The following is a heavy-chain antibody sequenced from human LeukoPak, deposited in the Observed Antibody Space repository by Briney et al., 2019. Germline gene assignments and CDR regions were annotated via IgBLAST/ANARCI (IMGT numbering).Heavy chain of an antibody. CDR1: GYTFTSYG. Sequence: GASVKVSCKASGYTFTSYGISWVRQAPGQGLEWMGWISAYNGNTNYAQKLQGRVTMTTDTSTSTPYMELRSLRSDDTAVYYCAGGGYCSSTSCYTPYNWFDPWGQGTLVTVSS. V-gene: IGHV1-18*01. D-gene: IGHD2-2*02. CDR3: AGGGYCSSTSCYTPYNWFDP. J-gene: IGHJ5*02. CDR2: ISAYNGNT.